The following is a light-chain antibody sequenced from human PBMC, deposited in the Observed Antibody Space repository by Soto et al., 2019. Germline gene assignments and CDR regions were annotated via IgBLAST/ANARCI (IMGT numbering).Light chain of an antibody. J-gene: IGKJ2*01. CDR3: QQYYGTPHT. Sequence: DIVMTQSPDSLAVSLGERATINCKSSQSVLYSPNNKNYLAWYQQKPGHPPKLLIYWASSRESGVPDRFSGSGFGTDFALTISSLQAEEVAVYYCQQYYGTPHTFGQGTKLEIK. CDR1: QSVLYSPNNKNY. V-gene: IGKV4-1*01. CDR2: WAS.